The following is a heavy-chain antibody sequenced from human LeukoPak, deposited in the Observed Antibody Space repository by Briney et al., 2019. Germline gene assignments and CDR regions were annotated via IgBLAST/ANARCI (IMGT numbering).Heavy chain of an antibody. CDR1: GFTFSIYA. CDR2: ISSSSSYI. J-gene: IGHJ4*02. CDR3: ARLVVYYGSGASDFDY. Sequence: GGSLRLSCAASGFTFSIYAIHWVRQAPGKGLEWVSSISSSSSYIYYADSVKGRFTISRDNAKNSLYLQMNSLRAEDTAVYYCARLVVYYGSGASDFDYWGQGTLVTVSS. D-gene: IGHD3-10*01. V-gene: IGHV3-21*01.